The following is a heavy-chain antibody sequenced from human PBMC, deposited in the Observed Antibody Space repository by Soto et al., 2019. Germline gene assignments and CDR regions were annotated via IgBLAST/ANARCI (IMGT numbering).Heavy chain of an antibody. CDR3: AHRRNVELGPLRLFDY. Sequence: SGPTLVNPTKTLTLTCTFSGLSLSTSGVGVGWIRQPPGEALEWLALIYWDDDKRYSPSLKSRLTISKDTSKNQVVLTMTDMDPVDTATSFCAHRRNVELGPLRLFDYWGQGTQVTVSS. V-gene: IGHV2-5*02. CDR2: IYWDDDK. J-gene: IGHJ4*02. D-gene: IGHD6-25*01. CDR1: GLSLSTSGVG.